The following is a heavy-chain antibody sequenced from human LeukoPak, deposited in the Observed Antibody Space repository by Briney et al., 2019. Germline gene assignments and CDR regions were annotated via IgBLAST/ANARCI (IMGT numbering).Heavy chain of an antibody. CDR3: ARVTFGGVIV. J-gene: IGHJ4*02. CDR2: IYPADSAA. Sequence: GESLKISCKASGYSFTTYWIGWVRQMPGKGLEWMGIIYPADSAAKYSPSFQGQVTISADKSISTAYLQWSSLKASDTAMYYCARVTFGGVIVWGQGTLVTVSS. CDR1: GYSFTTYW. D-gene: IGHD3-16*02. V-gene: IGHV5-51*01.